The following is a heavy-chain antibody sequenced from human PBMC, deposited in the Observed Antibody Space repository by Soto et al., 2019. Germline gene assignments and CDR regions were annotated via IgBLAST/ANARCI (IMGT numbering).Heavy chain of an antibody. J-gene: IGHJ5*02. CDR3: ASDKRGGVGPLDP. D-gene: IGHD1-26*01. CDR2: ITPMFGTV. V-gene: IGHV1-69*13. Sequence: GASVKVSCKASGGIFSTNAINWVRQAPGQGLEWMGGITPMFGTVNYAQKFQARVTITADESTSTVYMELGSLRSEDRAVYYCASDKRGGVGPLDPWGQGTLSPSPQ. CDR1: GGIFSTNA.